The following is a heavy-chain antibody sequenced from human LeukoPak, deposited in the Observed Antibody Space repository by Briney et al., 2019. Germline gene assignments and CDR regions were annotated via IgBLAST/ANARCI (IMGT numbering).Heavy chain of an antibody. V-gene: IGHV3-66*01. CDR1: GFTVSSNY. Sequence: PGGSLRLSCAASGFTVSSNYMSWVRQAPGKGLEWVSVIYSGGSTYYADSVKGRFTISRDNSKNTLYLQMNSLRAEDTAVYYCAKDLRGDSYGDYWGQGTLVTVSS. D-gene: IGHD5-18*01. CDR3: AKDLRGDSYGDY. CDR2: IYSGGST. J-gene: IGHJ4*02.